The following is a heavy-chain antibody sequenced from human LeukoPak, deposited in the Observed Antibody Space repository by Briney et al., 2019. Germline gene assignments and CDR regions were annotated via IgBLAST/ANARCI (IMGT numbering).Heavy chain of an antibody. Sequence: GASVKVSCKASGYTFTSYGISWVRQAPGQGLEWMGGIIPIFGTANYAQKFQGRVTITADESTSTAYMELSSLRSEDTAVYYCARDPNIVGATTPWFDPWGQGTLVTVSS. V-gene: IGHV1-69*13. J-gene: IGHJ5*02. CDR1: GYTFTSYG. D-gene: IGHD1-26*01. CDR2: IIPIFGTA. CDR3: ARDPNIVGATTPWFDP.